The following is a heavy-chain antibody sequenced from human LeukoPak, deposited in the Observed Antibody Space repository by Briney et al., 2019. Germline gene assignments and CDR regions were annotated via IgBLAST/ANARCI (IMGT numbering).Heavy chain of an antibody. CDR2: IYYTEST. J-gene: IGHJ4*02. CDR3: ARGYCSGGNCYYFDY. CDR1: GGSISSYY. Sequence: SETLSLTCTVSGGSISSYYWNWIRQSPGKGLEWIGFIYYTESTNYNPSLKSRVTISLDTSKNQFSLKLSSVTAADTAVYYCARGYCSGGNCYYFDYWGQGTLVTVSS. V-gene: IGHV4-59*01. D-gene: IGHD2-15*01.